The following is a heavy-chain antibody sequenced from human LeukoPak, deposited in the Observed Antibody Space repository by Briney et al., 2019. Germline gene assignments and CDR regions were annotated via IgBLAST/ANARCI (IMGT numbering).Heavy chain of an antibody. CDR1: GGSISSSSYY. Sequence: PSETLSLTCTVSGGSISSSSYYWGWIRQPPGKGLEWIGSIYYSGSTHYNPSLKSRVTISVDTSKNQFSLKLSSVTAADTAVYYCARHEEQLVSPFDYWGQGTLVTVSS. CDR2: IYYSGST. J-gene: IGHJ4*02. V-gene: IGHV4-39*01. D-gene: IGHD6-6*01. CDR3: ARHEEQLVSPFDY.